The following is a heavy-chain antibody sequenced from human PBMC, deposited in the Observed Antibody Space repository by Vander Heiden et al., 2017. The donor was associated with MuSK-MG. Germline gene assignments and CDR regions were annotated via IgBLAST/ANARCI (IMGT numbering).Heavy chain of an antibody. CDR2: IDYRGST. V-gene: IGHV4-30-4*08. D-gene: IGHD3-22*01. CDR3: ARFPMIVVGPDAFDI. Sequence: QVQLQESGPGLVKPSQTLSLTCTVSGGSISSGDYYWSWIRQPPGKGLEWIGYIDYRGSTYYDPSLKSRVTISVDTSKNQFSLKLSSVTAADTAVYYCARFPMIVVGPDAFDIWGQGTMVTVSS. J-gene: IGHJ3*02. CDR1: GGSISSGDYY.